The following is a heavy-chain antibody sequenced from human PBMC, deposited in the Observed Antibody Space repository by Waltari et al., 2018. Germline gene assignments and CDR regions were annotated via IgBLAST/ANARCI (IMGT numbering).Heavy chain of an antibody. Sequence: QVQLVQSGAEVKKPGSSVKVSCKASGGTFSSYVISWVRQATGQGLEWMGGIIPIFGTANYAQKFQGRVTITADESTSTAYMELSSLRSEDTAVYYCARTRVVVVVAATRWAFDIWGQGTMVTVSS. D-gene: IGHD2-15*01. CDR3: ARTRVVVVVAATRWAFDI. CDR2: IIPIFGTA. V-gene: IGHV1-69*12. CDR1: GGTFSSYV. J-gene: IGHJ3*02.